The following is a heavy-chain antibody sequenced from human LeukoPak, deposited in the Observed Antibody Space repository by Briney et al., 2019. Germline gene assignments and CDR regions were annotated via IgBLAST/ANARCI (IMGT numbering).Heavy chain of an antibody. CDR3: ARSQDYGWHHFDY. J-gene: IGHJ4*02. V-gene: IGHV3-74*01. CDR1: GFTFGLYW. Sequence: GSLRLSCAASGFTFGLYWMHWVRQAPGKGLVWVSRINSDGSSTDYADSVKGRFTISRDNAKNTLNLQMNSLRAEDTAVYYCARSQDYGWHHFDYWGQGTLVTVSS. CDR2: INSDGSST. D-gene: IGHD4/OR15-4a*01.